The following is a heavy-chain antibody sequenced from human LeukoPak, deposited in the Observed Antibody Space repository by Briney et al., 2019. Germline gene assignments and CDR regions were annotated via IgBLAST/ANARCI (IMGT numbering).Heavy chain of an antibody. CDR1: GFTFSSYA. V-gene: IGHV3-23*01. CDR2: ISGSGGST. CDR3: ARVDLRYLGY. J-gene: IGHJ4*02. D-gene: IGHD3-9*01. Sequence: GGSLRLSCAASGFTFSSYAMSWVRQAPGKGLEWVSAISGSGGSTYYADSVKGRFTISRDNAKNSLYLQMNSLRAEDTAVYYCARVDLRYLGYWGQGTLVTVSS.